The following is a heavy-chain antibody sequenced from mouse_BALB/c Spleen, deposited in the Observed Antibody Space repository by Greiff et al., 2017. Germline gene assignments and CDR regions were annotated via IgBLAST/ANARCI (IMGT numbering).Heavy chain of an antibody. J-gene: IGHJ3*01. Sequence: QVQLKQSGAELVKPGASVKLSCKASGYTFTSYYMYWVKQRPGQGLEWIGEINPRNGGTNFNEKFKSKATLTVDKSSSTAYMQLSSLTSEDSAVYYCTRWGYDTYWGQGTLVTVSA. V-gene: IGHV1S81*02. CDR3: TRWGYDTY. CDR2: INPRNGGT. CDR1: GYTFTSYY. D-gene: IGHD2-14*01.